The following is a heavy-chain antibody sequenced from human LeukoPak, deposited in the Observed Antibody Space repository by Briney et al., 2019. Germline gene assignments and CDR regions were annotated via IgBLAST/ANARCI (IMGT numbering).Heavy chain of an antibody. D-gene: IGHD3-22*01. CDR2: ISGSGGSI. CDR1: GFTFSSYA. Sequence: GGSQRLSCVGSGFTFSSYAMSWVRQAPGKGLEWVSVISGSGGSINHADSVKGRFTISRDNSKNTLYLQTNSLRAEDTAVYYCAKDVDSSGYPTYYFDHWGQGTLLIVSS. V-gene: IGHV3-23*01. J-gene: IGHJ4*02. CDR3: AKDVDSSGYPTYYFDH.